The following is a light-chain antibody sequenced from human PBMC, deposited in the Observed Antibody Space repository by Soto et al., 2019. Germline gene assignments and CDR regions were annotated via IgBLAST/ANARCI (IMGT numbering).Light chain of an antibody. CDR1: QTISSD. V-gene: IGKV3-15*01. CDR3: QQYNNWPPIT. Sequence: EIVMTQSPATLSVSPGERATLSCRASQTISSDLAWYQQKTGQAPRLLIYGASTRATGIPARFSGSGSGTEFTLTISSLQSEDFAVYYCQQYNNWPPITFGQGTRLEIK. J-gene: IGKJ5*01. CDR2: GAS.